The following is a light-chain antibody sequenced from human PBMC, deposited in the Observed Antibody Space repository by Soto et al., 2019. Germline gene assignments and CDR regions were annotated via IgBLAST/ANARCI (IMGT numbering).Light chain of an antibody. Sequence: QSVLTQPPSVSGAPGQRVTISYTGSSSNIGAGYDVQWYQQLPGAAPRLLIFGNTNRPSGVPDRFSGSRSGTSASLAISGLQAEDEADYYSQPYDISLSVSVVSGGGTTVTVL. J-gene: IGLJ2*01. CDR2: GNT. CDR3: QPYDISLSVSVV. CDR1: SSNIGAGYD. V-gene: IGLV1-40*01.